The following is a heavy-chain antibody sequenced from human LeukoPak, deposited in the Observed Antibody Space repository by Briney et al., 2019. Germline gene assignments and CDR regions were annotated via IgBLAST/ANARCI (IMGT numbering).Heavy chain of an antibody. CDR2: INSDGINT. Sequence: GGSLRLSCAASGFTFSNYWMHWVRQAPGTGLVWVSRINSDGINTSYADSVKGRFTISRDNSKTTLYMQMNSLRAEDTAVYYCAKDSGTYYYGSGSFSDYWGQGTLVTVSS. V-gene: IGHV3-74*01. CDR1: GFTFSNYW. CDR3: AKDSGTYYYGSGSFSDY. D-gene: IGHD3-10*01. J-gene: IGHJ4*02.